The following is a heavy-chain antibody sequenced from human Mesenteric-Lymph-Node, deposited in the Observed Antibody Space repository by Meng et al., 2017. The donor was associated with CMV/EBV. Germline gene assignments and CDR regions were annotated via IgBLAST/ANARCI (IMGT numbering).Heavy chain of an antibody. CDR3: ARSAVAGPIDY. CDR1: GGTFSSYA. CDR2: IIPIFGTA. J-gene: IGHJ4*02. Sequence: SCKASGGTFSSYAISWVRRAPGQGLEWMGGIIPIFGTANYAQKFQGRVTITTDESTSTAYMELSSLRSEDTAVYYCARSAVAGPIDYWGQGTLVTVSS. D-gene: IGHD6-19*01. V-gene: IGHV1-69*05.